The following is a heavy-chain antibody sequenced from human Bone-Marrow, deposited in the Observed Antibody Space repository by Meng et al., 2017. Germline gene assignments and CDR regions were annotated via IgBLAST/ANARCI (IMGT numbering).Heavy chain of an antibody. CDR2: IKSKSAGGTT. V-gene: IGHV3-15*01. CDR3: TASPATEY. D-gene: IGHD1-26*01. J-gene: IGHJ4*02. Sequence: EGHWVESGGGLGKPGGSLRLSCAASGFAFSDAWMSWVRQAPGKGLEWVGLIKSKSAGGTTDYAAPVKGRFTISRDDSKTTMYLQMNSLKTEDTAVYYCTASPATEYWGQGTLVTVSS. CDR1: GFAFSDAW.